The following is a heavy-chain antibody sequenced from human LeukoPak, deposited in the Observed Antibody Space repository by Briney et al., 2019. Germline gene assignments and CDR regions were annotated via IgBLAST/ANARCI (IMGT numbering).Heavy chain of an antibody. CDR2: VHPSTGSA. V-gene: IGHV1-46*01. D-gene: IGHD6-19*01. CDR3: AREWGLRLAVNPKGMDV. CDR1: GYTFTSYD. J-gene: IGHJ6*02. Sequence: ASVKVSCKASGYTFTSYDIHWVRQAPGQGLEWMGIVHPSTGSASFTQKFQGRVTMTSDTSTRTVYMELSSLRSEDTAVYYCAREWGLRLAVNPKGMDVWGQGTTVIVSS.